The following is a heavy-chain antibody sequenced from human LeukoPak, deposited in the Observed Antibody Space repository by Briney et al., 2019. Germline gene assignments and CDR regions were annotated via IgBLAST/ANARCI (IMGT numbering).Heavy chain of an antibody. CDR2: IYYSGST. CDR1: GGSISSYY. D-gene: IGHD3-22*01. J-gene: IGHJ2*01. CDR3: ARDYYDSSGYGYFDL. Sequence: TSETLSLTCTVSGGSISSYYWSWLRQPPGKGLEWIGYIYYSGSTNYNPSLKSRVTISVDTSKNQFSLKLSSVTAADTAVYYCARDYYDSSGYGYFDLWGRGTLVTVSS. V-gene: IGHV4-59*01.